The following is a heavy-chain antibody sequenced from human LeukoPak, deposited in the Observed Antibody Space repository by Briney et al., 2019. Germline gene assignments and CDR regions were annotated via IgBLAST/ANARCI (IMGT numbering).Heavy chain of an antibody. D-gene: IGHD3-22*01. CDR1: GGSISSSSYY. V-gene: IGHV4-39*01. J-gene: IGHJ4*02. CDR2: IYYSGST. Sequence: KASETLSLTCTVSGGSISSSSYYWGWIRQPPGKGLEWIGSIYYSGSTYYNPSLKSRVTISVDTSKNQFSLKLSSVTAADTAVYYCARLTYYYDNFFDYWGQGTLVTVSS. CDR3: ARLTYYYDNFFDY.